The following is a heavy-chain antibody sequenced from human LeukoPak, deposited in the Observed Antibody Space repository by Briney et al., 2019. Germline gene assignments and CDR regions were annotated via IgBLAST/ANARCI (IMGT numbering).Heavy chain of an antibody. D-gene: IGHD3-3*01. J-gene: IGHJ4*02. Sequence: GSLRLSCAASGFTFSTYGMHWVRQAPGKGLEWVAFLRYDGSYKDYADSVKGRFTISRDNSKNTVYLQMNSLRAEDTAIYYCAKVSDDFWSGFDYWGQGTLVTVSS. CDR3: AKVSDDFWSGFDY. V-gene: IGHV3-30*02. CDR1: GFTFSTYG. CDR2: LRYDGSYK.